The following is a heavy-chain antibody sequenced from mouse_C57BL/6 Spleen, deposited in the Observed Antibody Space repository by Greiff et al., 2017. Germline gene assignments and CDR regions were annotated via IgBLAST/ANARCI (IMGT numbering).Heavy chain of an antibody. Sequence: VQLQQSGAELVRPGASVKLSCKASGYTFTDYYINWVKQRPGQGLEWIARIYPGSGNTYYNEKFKGKATLTAEKSSSTAYMQLSSLTSADSAVYYCARSSSYFDYWGQGTTLTVSS. D-gene: IGHD1-1*01. CDR1: GYTFTDYY. CDR3: ARSSSYFDY. CDR2: IYPGSGNT. V-gene: IGHV1-76*01. J-gene: IGHJ2*01.